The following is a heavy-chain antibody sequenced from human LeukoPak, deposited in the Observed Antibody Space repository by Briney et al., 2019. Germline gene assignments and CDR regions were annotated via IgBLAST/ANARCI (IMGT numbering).Heavy chain of an antibody. D-gene: IGHD6-19*01. J-gene: IGHJ1*01. Sequence: HAGGSLRLSCAASGFTFDDFALHWVRQVPGKGLEWVSGISWNSGIIGYVDSVKGRFTISRDNAKNSLYLQMNSLRAEDTAWYYCVKDMSVAAKNNLLHHWGQGTLVTVSS. CDR3: VKDMSVAAKNNLLHH. CDR1: GFTFDDFA. V-gene: IGHV3-9*01. CDR2: ISWNSGII.